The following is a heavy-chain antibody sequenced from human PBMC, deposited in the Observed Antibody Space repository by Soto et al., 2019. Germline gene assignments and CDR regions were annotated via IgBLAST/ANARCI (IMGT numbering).Heavy chain of an antibody. CDR2: IYYSGST. D-gene: IGHD6-13*01. CDR1: GGSVSSGSYD. Sequence: SETLSLTCTVSGGSVSSGSYDWSWIRQPPGKGLEWIGYIYYSGSTNYNPSLKSRVTISVDTSKNQFSLKLSSVTAADTAVYYCARRAIAAAGRDGMDVWGQGTTVTVSS. J-gene: IGHJ6*02. CDR3: ARRAIAAAGRDGMDV. V-gene: IGHV4-61*01.